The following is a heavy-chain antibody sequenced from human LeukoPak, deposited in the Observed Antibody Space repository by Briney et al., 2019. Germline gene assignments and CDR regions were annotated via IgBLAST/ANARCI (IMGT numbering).Heavy chain of an antibody. CDR1: GGTFSSYA. V-gene: IGHV1-8*02. D-gene: IGHD6-19*01. CDR2: MNPNSGNT. Sequence: GASVKVSCKASGGTFSSYAISWVRQATGQGLEWMGWMNPNSGNTGYAQKFQGRVTMTRNTSISTAYMELSSLRSEDTAVYYCAIDSSGFDYWGQGTLVTVSS. J-gene: IGHJ4*02. CDR3: AIDSSGFDY.